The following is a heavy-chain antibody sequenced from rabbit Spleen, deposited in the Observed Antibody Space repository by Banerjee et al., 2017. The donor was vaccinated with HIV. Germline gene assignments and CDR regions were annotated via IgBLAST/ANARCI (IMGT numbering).Heavy chain of an antibody. CDR3: ARGGYGGHIYAMGL. D-gene: IGHD4-2*01. CDR2: IRTGSSGFT. V-gene: IGHV1S40*01. J-gene: IGHJ6*01. Sequence: QSLEESGGGLVTTGGSLTLSCKVSGFSLSSYDMNWVRQAPGKRPEWIAYIRTGSSGFTYSATWATGRFTISKTSSTTVTLQMTSLTVADTATYFCARGGYGGHIYAMGLWGPGTLVTVS. CDR1: GFSLSSYD.